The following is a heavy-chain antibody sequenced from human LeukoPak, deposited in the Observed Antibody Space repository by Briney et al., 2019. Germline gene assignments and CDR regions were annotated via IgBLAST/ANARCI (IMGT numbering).Heavy chain of an antibody. J-gene: IGHJ4*02. Sequence: GGSLRLSCAASGFTFSSYSMNWVRQAPGKGLEWVSSISSSSSYIYYADSVKGRFTISRDNAKNSLYLQMNSLRAEDTAVYYCARDPDDILTGYPFPGYGGQGTLVTVSS. CDR2: ISSSSSYI. CDR3: ARDPDDILTGYPFPGY. CDR1: GFTFSSYS. V-gene: IGHV3-21*01. D-gene: IGHD3-9*01.